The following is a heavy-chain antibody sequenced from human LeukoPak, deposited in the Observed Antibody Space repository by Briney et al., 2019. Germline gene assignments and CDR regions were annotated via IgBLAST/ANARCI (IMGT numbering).Heavy chain of an antibody. D-gene: IGHD3-10*01. CDR2: ISSGSGYI. CDR3: ARDGLGIDY. V-gene: IGHV3-21*01. J-gene: IGHJ4*02. Sequence: GGSLRLSCAASGFXFSSYHMNWVRQAPGKGREWVSSISSGSGYIHYADSVKGRLTISRDNAKKSLYLQMNSLRAEDTAVYYCARDGLGIDYWGQGTLVTVSS. CDR1: GFXFSSYH.